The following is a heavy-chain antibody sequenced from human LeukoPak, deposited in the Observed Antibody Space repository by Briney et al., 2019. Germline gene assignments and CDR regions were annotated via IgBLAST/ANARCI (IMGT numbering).Heavy chain of an antibody. CDR1: GFSFSSYN. V-gene: IGHV3-21*04. J-gene: IGHJ1*01. D-gene: IGHD3-22*01. CDR2: ITTSSSYT. CDR3: AKGPRSTMIVVLTRPKYFQH. Sequence: GGSLRLSCEASGFSFSSYNMDWVRQTPGKGLEWISSITTSSSYTFYADSVKGRFTISRDNARNSLYLQMNSLRAEDTAVYYCAKGPRSTMIVVLTRPKYFQHWGQGTLVTVPS.